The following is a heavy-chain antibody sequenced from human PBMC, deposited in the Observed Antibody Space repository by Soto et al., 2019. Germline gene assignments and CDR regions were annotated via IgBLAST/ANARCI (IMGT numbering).Heavy chain of an antibody. J-gene: IGHJ4*02. CDR2: IWYDGSNK. D-gene: IGHD1-26*01. Sequence: GGSLRLSCGASGFTFSSYGMHWVRQAPGKGLEWVAVIWYDGSNKYYADSVKGRFTISRDNSKNTLYLQMNSLRAEDTAVYYCARDPSTSIVGATYYFDYWGQGTLVTVSS. CDR1: GFTFSSYG. V-gene: IGHV3-33*01. CDR3: ARDPSTSIVGATYYFDY.